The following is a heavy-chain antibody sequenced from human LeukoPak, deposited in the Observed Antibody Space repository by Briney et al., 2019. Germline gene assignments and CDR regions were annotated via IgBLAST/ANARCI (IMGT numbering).Heavy chain of an antibody. V-gene: IGHV4-30-4*08. CDR2: IYYSGST. D-gene: IGHD3-3*01. J-gene: IGHJ5*02. Sequence: SETLSLTCTVSGGSISSGDCYWSWIRQPPGKGLEWIGYIYYSGSTYYNPSLKSRVTISVDTSKNQFSLKLSSVTAADTAVYYCARGDFWSGYVPSWFDPWGQGTLVTVSS. CDR1: GGSISSGDCY. CDR3: ARGDFWSGYVPSWFDP.